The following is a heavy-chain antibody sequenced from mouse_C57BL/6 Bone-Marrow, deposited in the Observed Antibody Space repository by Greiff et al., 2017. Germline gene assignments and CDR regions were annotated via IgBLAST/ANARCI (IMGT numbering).Heavy chain of an antibody. Sequence: QVQLQQPGAELVKPGASVKLSCKASGYTFTSYWMHWVKQRPGQGLEWIGMIHPNSGSTNYNEKFKSKDTLTVDKSSSTAYMQLSSLTSEDSAVYYCARGWLLRFDYWGQGTTLTVSS. V-gene: IGHV1-64*01. CDR2: IHPNSGST. CDR1: GYTFTSYW. J-gene: IGHJ2*01. CDR3: ARGWLLRFDY. D-gene: IGHD2-3*01.